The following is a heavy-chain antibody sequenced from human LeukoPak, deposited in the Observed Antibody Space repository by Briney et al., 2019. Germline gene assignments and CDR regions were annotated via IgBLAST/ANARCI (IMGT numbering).Heavy chain of an antibody. D-gene: IGHD6-13*01. V-gene: IGHV1-18*04. CDR2: ISAYNGNT. J-gene: IGHJ6*04. Sequence: GGSVKVSCKASGYTFTSYGISWVRQAPGQWLEWMGWISAYNGNTNYAQKLQGRVTMTTDTSTSTAYMELRSLRSDDTAVYYCAREISSWYYYYYGMDVWGKGTTVTVSS. CDR3: AREISSWYYYYYGMDV. CDR1: GYTFTSYG.